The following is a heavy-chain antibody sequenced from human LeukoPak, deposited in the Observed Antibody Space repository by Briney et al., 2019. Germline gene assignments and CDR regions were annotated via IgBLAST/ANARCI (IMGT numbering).Heavy chain of an antibody. CDR3: AELGITMIGGV. J-gene: IGHJ6*04. CDR2: IKQDGSEK. Sequence: PGGSLRLSCAASGFTFSSYWMSWVRQAPGKGLEWVANIKQDGSEKYYADSVKGRFTISRDNAKNSLYLQMNSLRAEDTAVYYCAELGITMIGGVWGKGTRVTISS. D-gene: IGHD3-10*02. V-gene: IGHV3-7*01. CDR1: GFTFSSYW.